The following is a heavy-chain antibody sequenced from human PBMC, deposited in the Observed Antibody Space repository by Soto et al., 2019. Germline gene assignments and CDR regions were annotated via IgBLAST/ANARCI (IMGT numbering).Heavy chain of an antibody. V-gene: IGHV3-21*01. Sequence: GGSLRLSCAASGFTFSSYSMNWVRQAPGKGLEWVSSISSSSSYIYYADSVKGRFTISRDNAKNSLYLQMNSLRAEDSAVYFCARLEGLATISYYFDYWGQGTLVTVSS. CDR1: GFTFSSYS. CDR2: ISSSSSYI. D-gene: IGHD3-9*01. CDR3: ARLEGLATISYYFDY. J-gene: IGHJ4*02.